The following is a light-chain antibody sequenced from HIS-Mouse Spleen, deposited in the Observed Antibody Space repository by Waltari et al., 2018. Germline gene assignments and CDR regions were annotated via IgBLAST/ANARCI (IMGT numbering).Light chain of an antibody. CDR2: QDS. CDR1: KLGDKY. V-gene: IGLV3-1*01. J-gene: IGLJ2*01. Sequence: SYELTQPPSVSVSPGQTASITCSGDKLGDKYACWHQQKPGQSPVLVIYQDSKRPSGSPERFSGSNSRNTATLTISGTQAMDEADYYCQAWDSSVVFGGGTKLTVL. CDR3: QAWDSSVV.